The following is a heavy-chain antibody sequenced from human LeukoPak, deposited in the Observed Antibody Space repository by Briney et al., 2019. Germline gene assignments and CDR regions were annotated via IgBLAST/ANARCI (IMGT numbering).Heavy chain of an antibody. CDR2: MYDTVNT. J-gene: IGHJ4*02. D-gene: IGHD5-18*01. CDR1: GGSISSHY. Sequence: SETLSLTCTVSGGSISSHYWSWVRQPPGKGLEWIGYMYDTVNTKDNPSLTSRLTLSADTSKNQFSLRLGSVTAADTAVYYCAAIKRGYPYGYFDFWGQGILVTVSS. CDR3: AAIKRGYPYGYFDF. V-gene: IGHV4-59*11.